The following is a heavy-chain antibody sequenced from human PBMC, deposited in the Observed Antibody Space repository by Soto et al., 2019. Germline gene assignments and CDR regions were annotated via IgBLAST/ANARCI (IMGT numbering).Heavy chain of an antibody. V-gene: IGHV3-66*01. J-gene: IGHJ4*02. CDR1: GFTVSSNY. CDR2: IYSGGST. CDR3: ARCHYDSSGYYFDY. D-gene: IGHD3-22*01. Sequence: GGSLRLSCAASGFTVSSNYMSWVRQAPGKGLEWVSVIYSGGSTYYADSVKDRFTISRHNSKNTLYLQMNSLRAEDTAVYYCARCHYDSSGYYFDYWGQGTLVTVSS.